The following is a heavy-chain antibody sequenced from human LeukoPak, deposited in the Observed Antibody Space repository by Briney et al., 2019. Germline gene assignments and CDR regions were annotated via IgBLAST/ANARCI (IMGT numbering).Heavy chain of an antibody. V-gene: IGHV3-7*01. J-gene: IGHJ4*02. CDR3: YALLELQDY. D-gene: IGHD1-7*01. CDR2: INEGGNEK. CDR1: GFTFRNYW. Sequence: GGSLRLSCAASGFTFRNYWMSWVRQVPGKGLEWVVNINEGGNEKNYVDSVKGRFTAPRDNAKNSLYLQMNSLRAEDTAVYYCYALLELQDYWGQGTLVTVSS.